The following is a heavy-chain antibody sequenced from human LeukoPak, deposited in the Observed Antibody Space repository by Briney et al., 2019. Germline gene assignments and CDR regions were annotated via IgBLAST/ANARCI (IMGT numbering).Heavy chain of an antibody. D-gene: IGHD3-3*01. V-gene: IGHV3-74*01. Sequence: GGSLRLSCAASGFTFSSYWMHWVRQAPGKGLVWVSRIYSDGSSTSYADSVKGRFTISRDNAKNTLYLQMNSLRAEDTAVYCCARGVTIFGVVIKFYNWFDPWGQGTLVTVSS. CDR1: GFTFSSYW. J-gene: IGHJ5*02. CDR2: IYSDGSST. CDR3: ARGVTIFGVVIKFYNWFDP.